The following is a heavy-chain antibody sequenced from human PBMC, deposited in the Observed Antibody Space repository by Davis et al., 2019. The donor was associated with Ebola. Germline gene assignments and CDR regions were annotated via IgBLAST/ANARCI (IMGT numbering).Heavy chain of an antibody. CDR3: AKVVSGSSLPGDY. D-gene: IGHD6-13*01. V-gene: IGHV3-30-3*01. J-gene: IGHJ4*02. Sequence: GESLKISCAASGFTFSSYAMHWVRQAPGKGLEWVAVISYDGSNKYYADSVKGRFTNSRDNSKNTLYLQMNSLRAEDTAVYYCAKVVSGSSLPGDYWGQGTLVTVSS. CDR1: GFTFSSYA. CDR2: ISYDGSNK.